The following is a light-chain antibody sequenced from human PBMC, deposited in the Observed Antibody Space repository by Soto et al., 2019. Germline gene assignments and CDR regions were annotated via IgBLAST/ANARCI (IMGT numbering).Light chain of an antibody. CDR3: QQYNSYPWT. CDR2: AAS. Sequence: DIQMTQSPSTLSASVGDRVTITCRASQSISSWLAWYQQKPGKALKLLIYAASSLQSGVPSRFSGSGSGTEFTPTITSLQPDDFATYYCQQYNSYPWTFGQGTKVDIK. CDR1: QSISSW. J-gene: IGKJ1*01. V-gene: IGKV1-5*01.